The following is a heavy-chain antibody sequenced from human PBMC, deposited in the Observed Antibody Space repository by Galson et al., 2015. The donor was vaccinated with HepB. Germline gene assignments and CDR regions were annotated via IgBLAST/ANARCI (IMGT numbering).Heavy chain of an antibody. CDR1: GASITTSSYY. D-gene: IGHD4-11*01. V-gene: IGHV4-39*01. Sequence: LSLTCTVSGASITTSSYYWGWIRQPPGKGLEWIGSLYSSGNPYYNPSLKSRVTMSLDTSKNQFSLKLTSVTAADTSIYYCARRHSDSLFDSWGQGTLVTVSS. CDR2: LYSSGNP. CDR3: ARRHSDSLFDS. J-gene: IGHJ4*02.